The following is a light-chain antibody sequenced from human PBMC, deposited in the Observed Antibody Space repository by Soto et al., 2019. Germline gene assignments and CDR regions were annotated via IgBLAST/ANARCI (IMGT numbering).Light chain of an antibody. V-gene: IGKV3-20*01. CDR2: TTF. CDR3: HQYAGSPFT. CDR1: QNVDSGH. J-gene: IGKJ4*01. Sequence: EIVLTQSPGTLSLSPGERATLSCRASQNVDSGHLAWYQQKPGQAPRLLIYTTFYRATGIPDRFSGTGSGTDFTLTISRLEPEDFALYYCHQYAGSPFTFGGGTRVEIK.